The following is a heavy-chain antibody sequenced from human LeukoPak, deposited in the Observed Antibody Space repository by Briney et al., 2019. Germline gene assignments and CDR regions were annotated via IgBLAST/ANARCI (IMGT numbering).Heavy chain of an antibody. D-gene: IGHD5-24*01. V-gene: IGHV3-21*01. Sequence: GGSLRLSCVASAFTFKTYTLNWVRQTPGKGLEWVSYISTAGNLINYADSVRGRFTISRDNAKNSLYLYMSSLTPEDTAVYYCARTVEGHFGFRGQGTLVTVSS. CDR2: ISTAGNLI. CDR3: ARTVEGHFGF. CDR1: AFTFKTYT. J-gene: IGHJ4*02.